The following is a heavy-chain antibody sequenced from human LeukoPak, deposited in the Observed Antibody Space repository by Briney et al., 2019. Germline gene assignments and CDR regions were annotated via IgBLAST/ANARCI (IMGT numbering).Heavy chain of an antibody. CDR1: GGTFSSYA. Sequence: SVKVSCKASGGTFSSYAISWVRQAPGQGLEWMGGIIPIFGTANYAQKFQGRVTITADESTSTAYLELSSLRSEDTAVYYCARENRQKEYSSSSGGYYYYMDVWGKGTTVTVSS. CDR2: IIPIFGTA. J-gene: IGHJ6*03. V-gene: IGHV1-69*13. D-gene: IGHD6-6*01. CDR3: ARENRQKEYSSSSGGYYYYMDV.